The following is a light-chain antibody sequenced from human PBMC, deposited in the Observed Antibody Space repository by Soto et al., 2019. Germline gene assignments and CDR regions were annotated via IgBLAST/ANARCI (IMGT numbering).Light chain of an antibody. CDR3: QHYSTYST. CDR1: QSIDVW. J-gene: IGKJ1*01. CDR2: MAS. Sequence: DIQMTQSPSTLSASEGDRVTITCRASQSIDVWLSWYQQKPGKAPNLLIYMASTLERGVPSRFSGSGSGTEFTLTISNLQPDDFATYYCQHYSTYSTFGQGTRVEI. V-gene: IGKV1-5*03.